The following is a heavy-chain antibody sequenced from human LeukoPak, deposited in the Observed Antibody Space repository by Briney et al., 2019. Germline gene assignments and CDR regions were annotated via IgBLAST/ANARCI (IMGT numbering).Heavy chain of an antibody. CDR3: ARDFQPRYCSSSSCSPA. CDR2: IRPDGSQK. Sequence: GGSLRLSCAASGFTFRNYWMSWVRQAPGEGLEWVANIRPDGSQKYYVDSARGRFTISRDNAKSSLYLQMSSLRPEDTATYYCARDFQPRYCSSSSCSPAWGQGTTVTVSS. V-gene: IGHV3-7*03. D-gene: IGHD2-2*01. CDR1: GFTFRNYW. J-gene: IGHJ6*02.